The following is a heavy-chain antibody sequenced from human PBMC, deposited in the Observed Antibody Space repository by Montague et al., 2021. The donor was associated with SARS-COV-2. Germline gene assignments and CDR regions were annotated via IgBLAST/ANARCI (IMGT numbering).Heavy chain of an antibody. V-gene: IGHV4-39*01. CDR3: ARHPIGSFPRYGMDV. CDR1: GASISSGSYY. CDR2: LFSSGTT. D-gene: IGHD2-15*01. J-gene: IGHJ6*02. Sequence: SETLSLTCSVSGASISSGSYYWAWIRQTPGKGLEWIVSLFSSGTTSYNPSFRRRVTVSEDTSKNQVSLTVNSVSAADTAVYFCARHPIGSFPRYGMDVWGQGTTVTVSS.